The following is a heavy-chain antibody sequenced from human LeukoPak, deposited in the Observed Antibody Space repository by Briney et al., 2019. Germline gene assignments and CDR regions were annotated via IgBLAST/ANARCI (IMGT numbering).Heavy chain of an antibody. J-gene: IGHJ4*02. CDR1: GGTFSSYA. CDR2: IIPILGIA. CDR3: ARSLCGGDCYQGGFDY. D-gene: IGHD2-21*02. Sequence: SVKVSCKASGGTFSSYAISWVRQAPGQGLEWMGRIIPILGIANYAQKFQGRVTITADKSTSTAYMELSSLRSEDTAVYYCARSLCGGDCYQGGFDYWGQGTLVTVSS. V-gene: IGHV1-69*04.